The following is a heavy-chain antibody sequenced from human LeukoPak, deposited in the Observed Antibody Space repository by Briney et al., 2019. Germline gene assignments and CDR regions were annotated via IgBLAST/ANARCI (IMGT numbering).Heavy chain of an antibody. D-gene: IGHD6-19*01. CDR2: ISSSSSYI. CDR3: ATVPYSSGWPDAFDI. J-gene: IGHJ3*02. Sequence: PGGSLRLSCAASGFTFSSYSMNWVRQAPGKGLEWVSSISSSSSYIYYADSVKGRFTISRDNAKNSLYLQMSSLRAEDTAVYYCATVPYSSGWPDAFDIWGQGTMVTVSS. CDR1: GFTFSSYS. V-gene: IGHV3-21*01.